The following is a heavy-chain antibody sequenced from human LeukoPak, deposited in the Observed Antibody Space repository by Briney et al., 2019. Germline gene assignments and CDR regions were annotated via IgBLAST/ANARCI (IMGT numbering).Heavy chain of an antibody. J-gene: IGHJ6*02. CDR1: GGSINNYY. V-gene: IGHV4-59*12. CDR2: IYYSGST. Sequence: PSETLSLTCTVSGGSINNYYWSWIRQPPGKGLEWIGYIYYSGSTNYNPSLKSRVTISVDRSKNQFSLKLSSVTAADTAVYYCARADLRYDSSGYYYYYGMDVWGQGTTVTVSS. D-gene: IGHD3-22*01. CDR3: ARADLRYDSSGYYYYYGMDV.